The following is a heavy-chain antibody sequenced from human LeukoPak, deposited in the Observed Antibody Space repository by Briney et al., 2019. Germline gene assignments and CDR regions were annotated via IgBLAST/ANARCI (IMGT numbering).Heavy chain of an antibody. Sequence: ASVKVSCKASGYAFTNFGISWVRQAPGQGLEWMGWIDTNTGNPTYAQGFTGQFVFSLDTSVSTAYLQISSLKAEDTAEYFCARGYDSSGYFSDWGQGTLVTVSS. CDR2: IDTNTGNP. CDR3: ARGYDSSGYFSD. V-gene: IGHV7-4-1*02. J-gene: IGHJ4*02. CDR1: GYAFTNFG. D-gene: IGHD3-22*01.